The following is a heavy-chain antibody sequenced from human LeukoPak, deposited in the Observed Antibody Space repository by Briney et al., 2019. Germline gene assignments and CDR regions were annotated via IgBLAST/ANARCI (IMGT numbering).Heavy chain of an antibody. V-gene: IGHV4-38-2*01. J-gene: IGHJ5*02. CDR2: IYHSGST. CDR1: GYSISSGYY. Sequence: PSETLSLTCAVSGYSISSGYYWGWIRQPPGKGLEWIGSIYHSGSTYYNPSLKSRVIISVDTSKNQFSLKLSSVTAADTAVYYCARGVLLWFGESMVYNWFDPWGQGTLVTVSS. D-gene: IGHD3-10*01. CDR3: ARGVLLWFGESMVYNWFDP.